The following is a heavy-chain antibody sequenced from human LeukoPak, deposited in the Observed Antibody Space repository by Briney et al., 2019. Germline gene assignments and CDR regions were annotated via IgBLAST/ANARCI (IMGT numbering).Heavy chain of an antibody. V-gene: IGHV1-24*01. CDR2: FDPEDDEK. CDR1: GYMFTELS. D-gene: IGHD3-22*01. CDR3: AAELSSGYFDY. Sequence: ASVKVSCKVSGYMFTELSRHWVRQAPGKGLEWMGGFDPEDDEKMYAQKFQGRVTMTEGTSTDTAYMELSSLRSEDTAVYYCAAELSSGYFDYWGQGALFTVSS. J-gene: IGHJ4*02.